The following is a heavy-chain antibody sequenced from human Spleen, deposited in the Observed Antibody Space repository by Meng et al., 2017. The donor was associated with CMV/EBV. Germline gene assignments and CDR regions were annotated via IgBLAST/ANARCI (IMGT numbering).Heavy chain of an antibody. CDR2: ISGSGGSI. D-gene: IGHD3-3*01. V-gene: IGHV3-23*01. Sequence: GESLKISCAASGFTFSSYAMSWVRQAPGKGLEWVSAISGSGGSIYYADSVKGRFTISRDNSKNTLYLQMNSLRAEDTAVYYCARYDFWSGTENGMDVWGQGTTVTVSS. CDR1: GFTFSSYA. CDR3: ARYDFWSGTENGMDV. J-gene: IGHJ6*02.